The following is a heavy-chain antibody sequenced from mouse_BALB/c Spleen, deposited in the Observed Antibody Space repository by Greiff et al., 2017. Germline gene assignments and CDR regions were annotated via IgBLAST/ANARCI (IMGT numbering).Heavy chain of an antibody. Sequence: QVQLQQPGAELVKPGASVKMSCKASGYTFTSYWMHWVKQRPGQGLEWIGVIDPSDSYTSYNQKFKGKATLTVDTSSSTAYMQLSSLTSEDSAVYYCTDSISVSWFAYWGQGTLVTVSA. CDR1: GYTFTSYW. CDR2: IDPSDSYT. V-gene: IGHV1S127*01. J-gene: IGHJ3*01. CDR3: TDSISVSWFAY.